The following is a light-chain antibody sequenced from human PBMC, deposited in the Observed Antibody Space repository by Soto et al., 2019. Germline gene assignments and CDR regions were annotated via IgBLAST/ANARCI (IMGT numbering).Light chain of an antibody. V-gene: IGKV1-5*01. CDR2: GAS. J-gene: IGKJ1*01. CDR3: LQDINYPWT. Sequence: DMQLTQSPSTLSASVGERVTLTCRASQSLNSRLAWYQQKPGKPPKVLIYGASNLQSGVPPRFSGSGSGTDFTLAISSLQPEDSATYYCLQDINYPWTFGQGTKVDIK. CDR1: QSLNSR.